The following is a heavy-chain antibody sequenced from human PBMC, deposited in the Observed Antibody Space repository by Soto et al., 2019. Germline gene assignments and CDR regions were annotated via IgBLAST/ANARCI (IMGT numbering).Heavy chain of an antibody. CDR3: ARGQLVWYGDLTPYHRDMDV. D-gene: IGHD3-10*01. V-gene: IGHV4-34*01. CDR1: GGSFDDFY. J-gene: IGHJ6*02. Sequence: PSETLSLTCAFYGGSFDDFYWSWVRQSPGKGLEWVGEISHDGGTNYSPSLASRVSISVDTSKNQFSLHLRSVTAADTGLYYCARGQLVWYGDLTPYHRDMDVWGQGNPGHRLL. CDR2: ISHDGGT.